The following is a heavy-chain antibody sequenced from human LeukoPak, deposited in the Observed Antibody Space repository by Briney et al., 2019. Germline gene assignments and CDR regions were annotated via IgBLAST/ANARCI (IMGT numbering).Heavy chain of an antibody. V-gene: IGHV4-59*01. Sequence: SETLSLTCTVSGGSISNYYWGWIRQPPGKGLEWIGYIYYTGSTNYNPSLKSRVTISLDTSKSQFSLKLSSVTAADTAVYHCVREYCSGGSCSGLNWFDPWGQGTLVTVSS. CDR3: VREYCSGGSCSGLNWFDP. CDR2: IYYTGST. D-gene: IGHD2-15*01. CDR1: GGSISNYY. J-gene: IGHJ5*02.